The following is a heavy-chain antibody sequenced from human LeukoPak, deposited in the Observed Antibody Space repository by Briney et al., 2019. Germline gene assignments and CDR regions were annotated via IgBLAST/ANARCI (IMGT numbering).Heavy chain of an antibody. D-gene: IGHD4-11*01. Sequence: ASVKVSCKASGGTFSSYAISWVRQAPGQGLEWMGGIIPIFGTANYAQKFQGRVTITADESASTAYMELSSLRAEDTAVYYCAREKSSNPFDYWGQGTLVTVSS. CDR3: AREKSSNPFDY. J-gene: IGHJ4*02. CDR2: IIPIFGTA. V-gene: IGHV1-69*13. CDR1: GGTFSSYA.